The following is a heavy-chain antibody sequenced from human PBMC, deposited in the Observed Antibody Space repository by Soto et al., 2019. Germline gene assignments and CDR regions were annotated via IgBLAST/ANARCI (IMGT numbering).Heavy chain of an antibody. CDR1: GFCFISYA. Sequence: GGSLRLSCAASGFCFISYALSWVRQATGKGLEWVSAISGSGGSTYYADSVKGRFTISRDNSKNTLYLQMNSLRAEDTAVYYCAKALTSELELPYYYYYMDVWGKGTTVTVSS. CDR3: AKALTSELELPYYYYYMDV. D-gene: IGHD1-7*01. CDR2: ISGSGGST. V-gene: IGHV3-23*01. J-gene: IGHJ6*03.